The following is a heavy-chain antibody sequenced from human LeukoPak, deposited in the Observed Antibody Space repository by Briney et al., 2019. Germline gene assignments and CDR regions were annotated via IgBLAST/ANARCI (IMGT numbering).Heavy chain of an antibody. Sequence: PSETPSLTCTVSGGSISSYYWSWIRQPPGKGLEWIGYIYYSGSTNYNPSLKSRVTISVDTSKNQFSLKLSSVTAADTAVYYCAREGRGDYGDYIGFDYWGQGTLVTVSS. CDR2: IYYSGST. D-gene: IGHD4-17*01. J-gene: IGHJ4*02. V-gene: IGHV4-59*01. CDR3: AREGRGDYGDYIGFDY. CDR1: GGSISSYY.